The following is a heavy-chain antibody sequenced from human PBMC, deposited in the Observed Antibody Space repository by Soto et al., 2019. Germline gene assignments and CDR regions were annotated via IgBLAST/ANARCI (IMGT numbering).Heavy chain of an antibody. J-gene: IGHJ6*02. CDR1: GFTFSSYA. V-gene: IGHV3-30*04. CDR3: AREGVPAAILPYPYYYYYGMDV. CDR2: ISYDGSNK. Sequence: GGSLRLSCAASGFTFSSYAMHWVRQAPGKGLEWVAVISYDGSNKYYADSGKGRFTISRDNSKNTLYLQMNSLRAEDTAVYYCAREGVPAAILPYPYYYYYGMDVWGQGTTVTVSS. D-gene: IGHD2-2*02.